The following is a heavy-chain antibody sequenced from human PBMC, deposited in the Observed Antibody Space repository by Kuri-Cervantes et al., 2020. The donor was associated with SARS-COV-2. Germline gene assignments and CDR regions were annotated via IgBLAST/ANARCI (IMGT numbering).Heavy chain of an antibody. J-gene: IGHJ5*02. CDR3: AKEDSSGWYINWFDP. Sequence: GESLKISCAASGFTVSSNYMSWVRQAPGKGLEWVAVIWYDGSNKYYADSVKGRFTISRDNSKNTLYLQMNSLRAEDTAVYYCAKEDSSGWYINWFDPWGQGTLVTVSS. V-gene: IGHV3-33*06. CDR1: GFTVSSNY. D-gene: IGHD6-19*01. CDR2: IWYDGSNK.